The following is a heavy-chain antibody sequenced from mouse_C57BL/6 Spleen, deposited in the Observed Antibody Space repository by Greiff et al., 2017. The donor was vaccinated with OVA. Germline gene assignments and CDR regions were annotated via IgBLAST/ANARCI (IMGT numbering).Heavy chain of an antibody. J-gene: IGHJ2*01. CDR2: IHPNSGST. CDR1: GYTFTSYW. Sequence: VQLQQPGAELVKPGASVKLSCKASGYTFTSYWMHWVKQRPGQGLEWIGMIHPNSGSTNSNEKFKSKATLTVDKSSSPAYMQLSSLASEDSAVYCCARERDLTEDWGQGTTLTVSA. D-gene: IGHD4-1*01. V-gene: IGHV1-64*01. CDR3: ARERDLTED.